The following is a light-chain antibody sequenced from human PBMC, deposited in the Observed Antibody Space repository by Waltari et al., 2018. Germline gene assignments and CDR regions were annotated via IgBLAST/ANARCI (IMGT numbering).Light chain of an antibody. CDR2: EVT. Sequence: QSALTQPASVSGSPGPLITISCTGASSAFVSYNLVFWYPQPPDKAPKVMIYEVTTRPSGVSDRFSGSRSGNTASLTISGLQPEDEADYYCCSYAGSGTLDVVFGGGTRLTVL. V-gene: IGLV2-23*02. CDR1: SSAFVSYNL. CDR3: CSYAGSGTLDVV. J-gene: IGLJ2*01.